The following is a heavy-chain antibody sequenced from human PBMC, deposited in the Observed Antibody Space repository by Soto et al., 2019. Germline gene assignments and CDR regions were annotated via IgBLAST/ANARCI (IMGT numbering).Heavy chain of an antibody. V-gene: IGHV3-74*01. Sequence: SGGSLRLSCAASGFTFGPFWMHWVRQAPGKGLVWLSHINSDGSTIVYADSVKGRFTISRDNAKNTLYLQMNSLRAEDTAVYYCARDGYYDSSGYLRDFDYWGQGTLVTVSS. CDR1: GFTFGPFW. J-gene: IGHJ4*02. CDR2: INSDGSTI. CDR3: ARDGYYDSSGYLRDFDY. D-gene: IGHD3-22*01.